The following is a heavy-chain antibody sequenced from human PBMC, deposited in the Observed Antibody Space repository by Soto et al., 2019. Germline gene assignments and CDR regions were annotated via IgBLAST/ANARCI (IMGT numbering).Heavy chain of an antibody. V-gene: IGHV4-31*03. J-gene: IGHJ5*02. CDR1: GESISSGGYY. Sequence: QVQLQESGPGLVKPSQTLSLTCTVSGESISSGGYYWSWIRHHPGKGLEWIGYIYDSESAYYNPSLKSRVTISMDTSKIQFAMRLSSVTAADTAVYFCARAFSSSSAVDLWGQGTQVTVSS. CDR3: ARAFSSSSAVDL. D-gene: IGHD6-6*01. CDR2: IYDSESA.